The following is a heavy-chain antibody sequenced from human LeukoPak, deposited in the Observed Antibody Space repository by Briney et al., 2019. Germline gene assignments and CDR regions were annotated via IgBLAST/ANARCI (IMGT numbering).Heavy chain of an antibody. Sequence: GGSLRLSCAASGFTFSSYWMSWVRQAPGKGLEWVANIKQDGSEKYYVDSVKGRFTISRDNAKNSLYLQMNSLRAEDTAVYYCARDGYDILTGHLVSDPWGQGTLVTVSS. J-gene: IGHJ5*02. CDR3: ARDGYDILTGHLVSDP. CDR2: IKQDGSEK. CDR1: GFTFSSYW. V-gene: IGHV3-7*01. D-gene: IGHD3-9*01.